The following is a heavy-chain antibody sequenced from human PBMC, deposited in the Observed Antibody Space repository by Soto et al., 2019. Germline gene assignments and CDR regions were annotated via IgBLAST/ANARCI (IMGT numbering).Heavy chain of an antibody. CDR3: AKDRGDYSNYFDY. J-gene: IGHJ4*02. CDR2: ISGSGGST. Sequence: VGSLRLSCAASGFTFSSYAMSWVRQAPGKGLEWVSAISGSGGSTYYADSVKGRFTISRDNSKNTLYLQMNSLRAEDTAVYYCAKDRGDYSNYFDYWGQRTLVTVSS. CDR1: GFTFSSYA. V-gene: IGHV3-23*01. D-gene: IGHD4-4*01.